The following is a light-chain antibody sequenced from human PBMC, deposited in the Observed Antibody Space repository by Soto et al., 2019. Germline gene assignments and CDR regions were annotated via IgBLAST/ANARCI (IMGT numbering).Light chain of an antibody. Sequence: DVVMTQSPLSLPVTLGQPASISCRSSQSLVYSDGNIYLSWFHQRPGQSPRRLIYTVSNRESGVPDRFSGSGSGTEFTLRISTVEAEDVGVYYCMQGTHWPTFGQGTKVEIK. CDR1: QSLVYSDGNIY. CDR2: TVS. CDR3: MQGTHWPT. J-gene: IGKJ1*01. V-gene: IGKV2-30*01.